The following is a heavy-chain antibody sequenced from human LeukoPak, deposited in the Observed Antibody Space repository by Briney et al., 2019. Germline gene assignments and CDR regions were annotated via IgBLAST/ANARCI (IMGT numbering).Heavy chain of an antibody. V-gene: IGHV3-21*01. J-gene: IGHJ4*02. Sequence: GGSLRLSCAASGFTFSSYSMNWVRQAPGKGLEWVSSISSSSNYIYYADSVKGRFTISRDNAKNSLYLQMNSLRAEDTAVYYCARDVEFIIAAAGHGSDYWGQGTLVTVSS. D-gene: IGHD6-13*01. CDR3: ARDVEFIIAAAGHGSDY. CDR2: ISSSSNYI. CDR1: GFTFSSYS.